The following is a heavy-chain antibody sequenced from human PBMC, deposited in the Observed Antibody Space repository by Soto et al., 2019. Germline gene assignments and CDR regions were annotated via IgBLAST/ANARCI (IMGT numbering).Heavy chain of an antibody. Sequence: SETLSLTCAVYGGSFSGYYWSWIRQPPGKGLEWIGEINHSGSTNYNPSLKSRVTISVDTSKNQFSLKLSSVTAADTAVYYCARGRLLTYSHIVATTRTLSNLDYWGQGTLVTVSS. CDR2: INHSGST. CDR1: GGSFSGYY. D-gene: IGHD5-12*01. CDR3: ARGRLLTYSHIVATTRTLSNLDY. J-gene: IGHJ4*02. V-gene: IGHV4-34*01.